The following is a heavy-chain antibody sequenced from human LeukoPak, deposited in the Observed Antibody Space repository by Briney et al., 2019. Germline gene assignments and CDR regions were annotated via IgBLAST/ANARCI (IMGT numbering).Heavy chain of an antibody. CDR3: ARDQSSNIQ. J-gene: IGHJ4*02. D-gene: IGHD6-13*01. CDR2: INDVSSHI. Sequence: GGSLRLSCAASGFTFSNSAMNWVRQAPGKGLEWVSSINDVSSHIYYADSVKGRFTISRDNSKNTLYLQMNSLRAEDTAVYYCARDQSSNIQWGQGTLVTVSS. CDR1: GFTFSNSA. V-gene: IGHV3-21*04.